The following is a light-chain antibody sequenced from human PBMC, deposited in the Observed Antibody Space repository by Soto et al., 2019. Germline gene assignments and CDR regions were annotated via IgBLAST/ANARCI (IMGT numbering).Light chain of an antibody. V-gene: IGLV1-44*01. CDR1: DSSIGRNT. CDR2: SDN. CDR3: SAWDDSLKVL. Sequence: QSVLTQPPSASGTPGQRVTISCSGSDSSIGRNTVIWYRQLPGTAPKLLIYSDNQRPSGVPDRFSGSKSGTSASLAISGLQSEDEADYYCSAWDDSLKVLFGGGTKLTVL. J-gene: IGLJ2*01.